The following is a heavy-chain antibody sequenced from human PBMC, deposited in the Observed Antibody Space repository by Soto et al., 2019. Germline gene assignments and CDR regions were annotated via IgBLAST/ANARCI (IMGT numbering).Heavy chain of an antibody. CDR3: LRSVPAATWQYSGMDV. J-gene: IGHJ6*02. Sequence: SETLSLTCAVSGDSVSSSSCWSGVRQAPGKGLEWIGEIYHSGTFHYNPSLASRVSVSVDKSRNQLSLNLKSVTAADTAVYYCLRSVPAATWQYSGMDVWGQGTTVTVSS. CDR1: GDSVSSSSC. D-gene: IGHD2-2*01. CDR2: IYHSGTF. V-gene: IGHV4-4*02.